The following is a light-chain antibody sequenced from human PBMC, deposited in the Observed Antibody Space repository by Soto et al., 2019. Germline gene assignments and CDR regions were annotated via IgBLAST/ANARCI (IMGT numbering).Light chain of an antibody. CDR1: PSVTNY. CDR2: GAF. CDR3: QQRNIWPPVT. V-gene: IGKV3-11*01. Sequence: EIVLTQSPATLSVSPGETASLSCRASPSVTNYLAWYQQKPGQPPRLLIYGAFNRAAGIPDRFSGSGSGTDFTLTIRSLEPEDSAVYYCQQRNIWPPVTFGQGTRLEIK. J-gene: IGKJ5*01.